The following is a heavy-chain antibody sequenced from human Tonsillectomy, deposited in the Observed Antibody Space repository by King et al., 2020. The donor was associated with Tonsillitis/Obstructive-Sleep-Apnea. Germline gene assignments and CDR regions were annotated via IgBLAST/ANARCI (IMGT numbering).Heavy chain of an antibody. J-gene: IGHJ4*02. Sequence: VQLQESGPGLVKPSQTLSLTCTVSGGSISSGTYYWSWIRQHPGKGLEWIGDIFYSGSTYNNPSLKSRVTISVDTSKNQFSLKLTSVTPADTAVYYCARATSYSNYDYWGQGTLVTVSS. CDR1: GGSISSGTYY. D-gene: IGHD4-11*01. CDR3: ARATSYSNYDY. V-gene: IGHV4-31*03. CDR2: IFYSGST.